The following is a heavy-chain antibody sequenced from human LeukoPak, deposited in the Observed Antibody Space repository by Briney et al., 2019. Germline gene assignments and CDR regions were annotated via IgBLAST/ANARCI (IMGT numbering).Heavy chain of an antibody. CDR3: SRDATGDH. CDR2: SRNRAKSYTT. V-gene: IGHV3-72*01. J-gene: IGHJ4*02. Sequence: GGSLRLSCAVSGFTFSDHYMDWVRQAPREGLEWVGRSRNRAKSYTTDYAASVKGRFTISRDDSKSTLYLQMNSLETEDTAVYYCSRDATGDHWGQGTLVSVSS. CDR1: GFTFSDHY.